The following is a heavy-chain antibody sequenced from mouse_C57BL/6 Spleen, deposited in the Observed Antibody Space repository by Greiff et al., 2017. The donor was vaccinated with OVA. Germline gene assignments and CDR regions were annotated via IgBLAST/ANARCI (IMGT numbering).Heavy chain of an antibody. CDR3: ARTGLPLYWYFDV. Sequence: DVHLVESGGGLVQPGGSLKLSCAASGFTFSDYGMAWVRQAPRKGPEWVAFISNLAYSIYYADTVTGRFTISRENAKNTLYLEMSSLRSEDTAMYYCARTGLPLYWYFDVWGTGTTVTVSS. V-gene: IGHV5-15*01. J-gene: IGHJ1*03. D-gene: IGHD2-2*01. CDR1: GFTFSDYG. CDR2: ISNLAYSI.